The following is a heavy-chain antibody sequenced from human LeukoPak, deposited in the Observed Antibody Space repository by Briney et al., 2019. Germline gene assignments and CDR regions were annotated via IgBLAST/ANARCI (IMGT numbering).Heavy chain of an antibody. J-gene: IGHJ6*02. CDR1: GFTLSSYS. CDR3: AREGSSGWYNCYYYGMDV. CDR2: ISSSSSTI. D-gene: IGHD6-19*01. V-gene: IGHV3-48*04. Sequence: GGSLRLSCAASGFTLSSYSMNWVRQAPGKGLEWVSYISSSSSTIYYADSVKGRFTISRDNAKNSLYLQMNSLRAEDTAVYYCAREGSSGWYNCYYYGMDVWGQGTTVTVSS.